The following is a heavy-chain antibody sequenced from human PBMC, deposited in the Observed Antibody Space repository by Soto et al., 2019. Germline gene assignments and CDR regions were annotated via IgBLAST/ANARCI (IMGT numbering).Heavy chain of an antibody. V-gene: IGHV1-69*01. D-gene: IGHD1-7*01. Sequence: QVQLVQSGAEVKKPGSSVKVSCKASGGTFSTYGISWVRQAPGQGLEWMGGITAMFGAANYAPKFQGRVTITADESTSTAYMELNSLRSEDSAVYYCARSEAVRSEAGTTVVGPNNWLDPWGQGTLVIVSS. CDR2: ITAMFGAA. CDR1: GGTFSTYG. CDR3: ARSEAVRSEAGTTVVGPNNWLDP. J-gene: IGHJ5*02.